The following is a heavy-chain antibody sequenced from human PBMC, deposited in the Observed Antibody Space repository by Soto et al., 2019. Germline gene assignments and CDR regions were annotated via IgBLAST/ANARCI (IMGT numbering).Heavy chain of an antibody. Sequence: ASETLSLTCTVSGGSISSGGYYWSWIRQHPGKGLEWIRYIYYSGSTYYNPSLKSRVTISVDTSKNQFSLKLSSVTAADTAVYYCARVDDSSGYPQIDYWGQGTLVTVSS. V-gene: IGHV4-31*03. CDR3: ARVDDSSGYPQIDY. CDR1: GGSISSGGYY. D-gene: IGHD3-22*01. CDR2: IYYSGST. J-gene: IGHJ4*02.